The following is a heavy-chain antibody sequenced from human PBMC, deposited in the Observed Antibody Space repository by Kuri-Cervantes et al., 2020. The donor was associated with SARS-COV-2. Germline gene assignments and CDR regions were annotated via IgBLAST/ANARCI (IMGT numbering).Heavy chain of an antibody. Sequence: SETLSLTCTVSGGSISSSSYYWSWIRQPAGKGLEWIGHIYTSGSTNYNPSLKSRVTISVDTSKNQFSLKLSSVTAADTAVYYCARDPNANHNNWFDPWGQGTLVTVSS. CDR3: ARDPNANHNNWFDP. J-gene: IGHJ5*02. CDR2: IYTSGST. D-gene: IGHD4/OR15-4a*01. V-gene: IGHV4-61*09. CDR1: GGSISSSSYY.